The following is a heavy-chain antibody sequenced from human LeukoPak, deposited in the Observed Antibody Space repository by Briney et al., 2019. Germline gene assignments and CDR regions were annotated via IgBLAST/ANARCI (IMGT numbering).Heavy chain of an antibody. V-gene: IGHV3-21*01. CDR1: GFTFSSYS. Sequence: GGSLRLSCAASGFTFSSYSMNWVRQAPGKGLEWVSTISSSSSYIYYADSVKGRFTISRDNAKNSLYLQMNSLRAEDTAVYYCARAELGGDYSYAFDIWGQGTMVTVSS. CDR2: ISSSSSYI. CDR3: ARAELGGDYSYAFDI. J-gene: IGHJ3*02. D-gene: IGHD4-17*01.